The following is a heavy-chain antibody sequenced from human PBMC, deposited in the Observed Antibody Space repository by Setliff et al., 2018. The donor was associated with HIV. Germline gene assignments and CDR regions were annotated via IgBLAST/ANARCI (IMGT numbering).Heavy chain of an antibody. Sequence: ASVKVSCKASGYTFTDYYIRWVRQAPGQGLEWMGWINPNSSDTNYAQKFQGRVTMTRDTSISTAFMDLSRLRSDDTAVYYCARDPGYKSSWYGAFDIWGQGTMVTVSS. V-gene: IGHV1-2*02. J-gene: IGHJ3*02. CDR3: ARDPGYKSSWYGAFDI. D-gene: IGHD6-13*01. CDR1: GYTFTDYY. CDR2: INPNSSDT.